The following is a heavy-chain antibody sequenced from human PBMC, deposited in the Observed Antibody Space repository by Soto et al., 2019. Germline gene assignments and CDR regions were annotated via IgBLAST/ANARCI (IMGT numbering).Heavy chain of an antibody. J-gene: IGHJ3*02. CDR3: AKTTDGWFSAFEI. CDR1: GVGFSSYA. CDR2: ISGSGTTA. D-gene: IGHD6-19*01. V-gene: IGHV3-23*01. Sequence: PGGSLRLSCAASGVGFSSYAMSGVLQAPGKGLEWVSAISGSGTTAYYADSVKGRFISSRDNPKNTMYLQMNSLRAEDTAVYFCAKTTDGWFSAFEIWGQGTVVTV.